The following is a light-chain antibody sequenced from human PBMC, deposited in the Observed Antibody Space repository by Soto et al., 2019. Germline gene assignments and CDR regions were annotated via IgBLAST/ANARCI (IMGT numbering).Light chain of an antibody. Sequence: QSVLTQPPSVSGAPGQRVTISCTGSSSNIGAGYDVHWYQQLPGTAPKLLSYGNSNRPSGVPDRFSGSKSGTSASLAITGLQAEDAADYYCQSYDSSLSVVFGGGTNLTVL. V-gene: IGLV1-40*01. CDR1: SSNIGAGYD. CDR3: QSYDSSLSVV. J-gene: IGLJ2*01. CDR2: GNS.